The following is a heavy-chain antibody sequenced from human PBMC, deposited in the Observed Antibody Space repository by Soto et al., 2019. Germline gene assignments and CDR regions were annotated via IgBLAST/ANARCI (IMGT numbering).Heavy chain of an antibody. CDR1: GFTIGGYG. V-gene: IGHV3-30*03. CDR3: AREFQRGLHAFDM. Sequence: VQLVESGGGVVRPGGSLRLSCVASGFTIGGYGMHWVRQAPGRGLEWVAVISEDGTVQRYLDAVKGRFYISRDNPKNTLSLQMYRLSPEDTSVYFFAREFQRGLHAFDMWGQGTVVTVS. J-gene: IGHJ3*02. CDR2: ISEDGTVQ. D-gene: IGHD4-17*01.